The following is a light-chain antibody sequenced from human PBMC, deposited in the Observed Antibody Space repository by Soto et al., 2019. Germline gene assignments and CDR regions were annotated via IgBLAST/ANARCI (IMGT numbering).Light chain of an antibody. J-gene: IGKJ5*01. Sequence: VLTQSPATLSLSPGERATLSCRASQSIHTSFAWYQQNPGKPPRLVIYESTLRANGVPDRFGGSRSGTEFTLTINSLELEYFAVYYCQQRNVWPPITFGQGTRLEIK. CDR3: QQRNVWPPIT. CDR2: EST. CDR1: QSIHTS. V-gene: IGKV3-11*01.